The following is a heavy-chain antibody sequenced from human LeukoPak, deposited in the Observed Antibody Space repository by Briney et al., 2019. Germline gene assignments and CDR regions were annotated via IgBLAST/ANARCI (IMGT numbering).Heavy chain of an antibody. CDR1: GFTVSSNS. Sequence: PGGSLRLSCTVSGFTVSSNSMSWVRQAPGKGLEWVGFIRSKAYGGTTEYAASVKGRFTISRDDSKSIAYLQMNSLKTEDTAVYYCTRGKGDQGWFWGQGTLVTVSS. J-gene: IGHJ4*02. CDR3: TRGKGDQGWF. V-gene: IGHV3-49*04. D-gene: IGHD2-15*01. CDR2: IRSKAYGGTT.